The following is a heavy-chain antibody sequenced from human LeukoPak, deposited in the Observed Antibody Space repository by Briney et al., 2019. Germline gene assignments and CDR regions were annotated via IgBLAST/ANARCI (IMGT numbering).Heavy chain of an antibody. Sequence: GRSLRLSCAASGFTFRSYAMHWVRQAPGKGLEWVAVISYDGSNKYYADSVKGRFTISRDNSKNTLYLQMNSLRAEDTAVYYCARGGGLGVVVRTAKTFDIWGQGTMVTVSS. J-gene: IGHJ3*02. D-gene: IGHD3-22*01. CDR3: ARGGGLGVVVRTAKTFDI. V-gene: IGHV3-30-3*01. CDR1: GFTFRSYA. CDR2: ISYDGSNK.